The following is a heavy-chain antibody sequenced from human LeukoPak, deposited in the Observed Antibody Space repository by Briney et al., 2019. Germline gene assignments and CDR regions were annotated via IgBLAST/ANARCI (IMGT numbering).Heavy chain of an antibody. CDR3: AVLLGYSSGWYKMGVDY. D-gene: IGHD6-19*01. Sequence: ASVTVSCTASGYTFTGYYMHWVRQAPGQGLEWMGWINPNSGGTNYAQKFQGRVTMTRDTSISTAYMELSRLRSDDTAVYYCAVLLGYSSGWYKMGVDYWGQGTLVTVSS. CDR1: GYTFTGYY. CDR2: INPNSGGT. J-gene: IGHJ4*02. V-gene: IGHV1-2*02.